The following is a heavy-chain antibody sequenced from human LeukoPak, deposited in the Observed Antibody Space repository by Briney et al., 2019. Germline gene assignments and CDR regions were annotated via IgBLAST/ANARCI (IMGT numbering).Heavy chain of an antibody. Sequence: PGGSLRLSCAASGFTVSSNYMSWVRQAPGKGLEWVSVIYSGGSTYYADSVKGRFTISRDNSKNTLYLQMNSLRAEDTAVYYCARDTPAAGTRYFDYWGQGTLVTVSS. CDR1: GFTVSSNY. CDR3: ARDTPAAGTRYFDY. V-gene: IGHV3-53*01. CDR2: IYSGGST. D-gene: IGHD6-13*01. J-gene: IGHJ4*02.